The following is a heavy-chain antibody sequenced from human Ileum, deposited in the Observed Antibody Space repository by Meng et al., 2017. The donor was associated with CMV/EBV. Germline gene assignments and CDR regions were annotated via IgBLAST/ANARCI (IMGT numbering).Heavy chain of an antibody. Sequence: GESLKISCAASGFTFSDYYMSWIRQAPGKGLEWVSYISSSGSTIYYADSVKGRFTISRDNAKNSLYLQMNSLRAEDTAVYYCARGVPAAIYYYYYGMDVWGQGTTVTVSS. CDR3: ARGVPAAIYYYYYGMDV. CDR1: GFTFSDYY. V-gene: IGHV3-11*01. J-gene: IGHJ6*02. D-gene: IGHD2-2*02. CDR2: ISSSGSTI.